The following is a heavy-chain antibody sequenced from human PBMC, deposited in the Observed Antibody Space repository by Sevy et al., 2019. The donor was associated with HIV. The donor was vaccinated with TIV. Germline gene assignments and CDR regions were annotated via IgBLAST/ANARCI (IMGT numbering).Heavy chain of an antibody. D-gene: IGHD3-22*01. CDR3: TRAEQYEYDSTSYYYYFDY. J-gene: IGHJ4*02. Sequence: GGSLRLSCTASGFTFGDYAVGWFRQAPGKGLEWVSFIRRRAFGGTIEYAASVKGRFTISKDDSQSTAYLQMNSLKTEDTAVYYCTRAEQYEYDSTSYYYYFDYWGQGTLVTVSS. CDR2: IRRRAFGGTI. CDR1: GFTFGDYA. V-gene: IGHV3-49*03.